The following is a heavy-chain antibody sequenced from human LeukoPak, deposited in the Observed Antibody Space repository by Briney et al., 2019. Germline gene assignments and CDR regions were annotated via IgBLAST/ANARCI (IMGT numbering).Heavy chain of an antibody. Sequence: NASETLSLTCTVSGGSISSSSYYWGWIRQPPGKGLEWIGSIYYSGSTYYNPSLKSRVTISVDTSKNQFSLKLSSVTAADKAVYYCARHVLGVMITLGGVIAPDAFDIWGQGTMVTVSS. CDR3: ARHVLGVMITLGGVIAPDAFDI. J-gene: IGHJ3*02. CDR2: IYYSGST. D-gene: IGHD3-16*02. V-gene: IGHV4-39*01. CDR1: GGSISSSSYY.